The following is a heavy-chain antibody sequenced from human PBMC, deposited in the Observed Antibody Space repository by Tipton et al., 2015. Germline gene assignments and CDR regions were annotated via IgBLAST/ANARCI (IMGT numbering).Heavy chain of an antibody. CDR2: ISTSGLII. CDR1: GFTFSDFY. CDR3: ARGMTYYDFPY. V-gene: IGHV3-11*04. Sequence: GSLRLSCAASGFTFSDFYMSWIRQGPGKALEWVSDISTSGLIIDYADSVKGRFTISRDNAKNSLYLQMNSLRDEDTAVYYCARGMTYYDFPYWGQGTLVTVSS. J-gene: IGHJ4*02. D-gene: IGHD3-3*01.